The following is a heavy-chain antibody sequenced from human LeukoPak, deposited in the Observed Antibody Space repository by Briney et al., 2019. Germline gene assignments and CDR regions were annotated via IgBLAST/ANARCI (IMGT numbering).Heavy chain of an antibody. J-gene: IGHJ4*02. Sequence: GGSLRLSCVASGFTVSGSDMSWVRQAPGKGLEWVSVIYSGGTTSYADSVKGRFTISRDNSKNTLYLQMNSLRAEDTAVYYCARDRRGYGGNFDYWGQGTLVTVSS. CDR1: GFTVSGSD. V-gene: IGHV3-66*01. CDR3: ARDRRGYGGNFDY. CDR2: IYSGGTT. D-gene: IGHD4-23*01.